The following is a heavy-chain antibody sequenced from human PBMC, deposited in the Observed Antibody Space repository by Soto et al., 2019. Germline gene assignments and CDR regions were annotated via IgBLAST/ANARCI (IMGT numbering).Heavy chain of an antibody. Sequence: QVQLVQSGAEVKKPGSSVKVSCKASGGTFSSYTISWVRQAPGQGLEWMGRIIPILGIANYAQKFQGRVXMXAXISTSTAYMELSSLRSEDTAVYYCAVVRTAVYGMDVWGQGSTVTVSS. CDR2: IIPILGIA. V-gene: IGHV1-69*02. CDR3: AVVRTAVYGMDV. D-gene: IGHD2-21*02. CDR1: GGTFSSYT. J-gene: IGHJ6*02.